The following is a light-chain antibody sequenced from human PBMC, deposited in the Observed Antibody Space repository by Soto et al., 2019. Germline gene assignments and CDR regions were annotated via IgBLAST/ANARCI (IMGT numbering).Light chain of an antibody. CDR3: QQSYITPWT. CDR2: AAS. V-gene: IGKV1-39*01. CDR1: QSITTF. J-gene: IGKJ1*01. Sequence: DIQMTQSPSSLSASVGERVTITCRASQSITTFLNWYQQKPGKAPNLLIYAASTLPSGLPSRFSGSGSGTDFTLTIRSLQPEDFATYYCQQSYITPWTFGQGTKVDIK.